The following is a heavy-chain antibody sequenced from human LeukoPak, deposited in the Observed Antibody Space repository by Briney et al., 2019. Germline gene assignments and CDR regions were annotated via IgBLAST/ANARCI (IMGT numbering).Heavy chain of an antibody. J-gene: IGHJ4*02. CDR3: AKSPGGYSGPFGD. CDR1: GFTFSDYY. CDR2: ISTSGTAV. D-gene: IGHD5-12*01. V-gene: IGHV3-11*04. Sequence: GGSLRLSCAASGFTFSDYYMSWIRQAPGKGLEWVSYISTSGTAVYYADSVKGRFTISRDDAKNSLYLQMNSLRVEDTAVYYCAKSPGGYSGPFGDWGQGTLVTVSS.